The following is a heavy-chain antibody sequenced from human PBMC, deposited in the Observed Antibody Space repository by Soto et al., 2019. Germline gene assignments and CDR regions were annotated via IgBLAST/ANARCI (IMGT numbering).Heavy chain of an antibody. CDR2: ISTYNGIT. Sequence: QVQLVQSGGEVKKPGASVKVSCKASGYTFSNYGITWVRQAPGQGLEWMGWISTYNGITSYAQNLQGRVTMTTDKSTTTAHMELNSLRSDDTAVYYCARAQKWLQSLPHYWGQGTLVTVSS. D-gene: IGHD5-12*01. CDR1: GYTFSNYG. V-gene: IGHV1-18*01. J-gene: IGHJ4*02. CDR3: ARAQKWLQSLPHY.